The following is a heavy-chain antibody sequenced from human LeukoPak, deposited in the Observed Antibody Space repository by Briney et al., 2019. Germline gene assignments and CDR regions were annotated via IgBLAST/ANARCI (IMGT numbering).Heavy chain of an antibody. CDR3: VRQGHCTNAVCYSTFGY. V-gene: IGHV5-51*01. Sequence: GESLKISCKGSGYTFTSYWIGWVRQMPGKGLEWMGIIYPGDSDTRYSPSLQGQVTISADKSISTAYLQWSSLKASDTAVYYCVRQGHCTNAVCYSTFGYWGQGTLVTVSS. CDR2: IYPGDSDT. CDR1: GYTFTSYW. D-gene: IGHD2-8*01. J-gene: IGHJ4*02.